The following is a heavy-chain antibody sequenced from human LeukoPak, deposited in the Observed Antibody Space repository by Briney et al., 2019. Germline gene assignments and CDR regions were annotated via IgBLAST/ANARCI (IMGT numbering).Heavy chain of an antibody. Sequence: GGSLRLSCAASGFTFSDHYMSWIRQAPGKGLEWFSYISSSATTKYYADSVKGRFSISRDNAKNSLYLQMNSLRAEDTAVYYCARRNNFDYWGQGTLVTVSS. J-gene: IGHJ4*02. CDR3: ARRNNFDY. CDR2: ISSSATTK. V-gene: IGHV3-11*01. CDR1: GFTFSDHY.